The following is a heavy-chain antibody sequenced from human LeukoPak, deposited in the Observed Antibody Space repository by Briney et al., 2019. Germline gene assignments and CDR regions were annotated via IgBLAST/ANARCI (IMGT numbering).Heavy chain of an antibody. CDR1: GYTFTSYG. CDR2: ISTYNGNT. D-gene: IGHD2-15*01. V-gene: IGHV1-18*01. J-gene: IGHJ4*02. CDR3: AREVDDYCSGDSCYPDY. Sequence: ASVKVSCKASGYTFTSYGISWVRQAPGQGLEWMGWISTYNGNTNYAQKFQGRVSMTTDTSTSTAYMELRSLRSDDTAVYYCAREVDDYCSGDSCYPDYWGQGTLVTVSS.